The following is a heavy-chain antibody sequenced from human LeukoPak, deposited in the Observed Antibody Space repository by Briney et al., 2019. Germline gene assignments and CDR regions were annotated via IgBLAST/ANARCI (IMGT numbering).Heavy chain of an antibody. CDR2: IGGSGSHAGNT. D-gene: IGHD1-14*01. J-gene: IGHJ4*02. CDR3: AKVIITGSFPDYFDN. CDR1: GFTFSSYA. Sequence: GGSLRLSCAAAGFTFSSYAMSWVRQAPGRGLEWVSAIGGSGSHAGNTYYADSVKGRFTISRDNSKDTLYLQMNSLRAEDTAIYYCAKVIITGSFPDYFDNWGQGTLVTVSS. V-gene: IGHV3-23*01.